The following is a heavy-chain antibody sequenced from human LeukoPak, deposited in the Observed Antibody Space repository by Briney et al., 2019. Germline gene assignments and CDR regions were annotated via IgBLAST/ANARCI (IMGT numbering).Heavy chain of an antibody. Sequence: GGSLRLSCAASGFSFDDYAMHWVRQAPEKGLEWVSLISGDGGGTKYADSVKGRFTSSRDNSKNSLYLQMNSLRTEDTALYYCAKDISIAAAGIVYWGQGTLVTMSS. CDR3: AKDISIAAAGIVY. V-gene: IGHV3-43*02. CDR2: ISGDGGGT. J-gene: IGHJ4*02. CDR1: GFSFDDYA. D-gene: IGHD6-13*01.